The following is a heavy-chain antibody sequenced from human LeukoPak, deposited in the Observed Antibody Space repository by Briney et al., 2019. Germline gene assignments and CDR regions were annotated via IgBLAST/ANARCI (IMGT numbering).Heavy chain of an antibody. J-gene: IGHJ4*02. CDR3: AGDPSPYKTQL. Sequence: PSETLSLTCTVSGGSISSYYWSWLRQPPGKGLEWIGYIYYSGSTNYNPSLKSRVTISVDTSKNQFSLKLSSVTAADTAVYYCAGDPSPYKTQLWGQGTLVTVSS. CDR2: IYYSGST. D-gene: IGHD5-24*01. CDR1: GGSISSYY. V-gene: IGHV4-59*12.